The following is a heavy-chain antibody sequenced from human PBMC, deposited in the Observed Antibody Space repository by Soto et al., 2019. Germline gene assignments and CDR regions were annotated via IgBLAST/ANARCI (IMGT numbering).Heavy chain of an antibody. J-gene: IGHJ6*01. CDR3: ARGPSYYDFWSGYPYYYYGMDV. CDR1: GASIRGSYYF. D-gene: IGHD3-3*01. V-gene: IGHV4-61*01. Sequence: SETLSLTCTVTGASIRGSYYFWSWIRQSPGKGPEWIGYIYYSGNTNYNPSLKSRVTISVDMPKSLFSLKLNSVTAADTAVYYCARGPSYYDFWSGYPYYYYGMDVWGQGTTVTVSS. CDR2: IYYSGNT.